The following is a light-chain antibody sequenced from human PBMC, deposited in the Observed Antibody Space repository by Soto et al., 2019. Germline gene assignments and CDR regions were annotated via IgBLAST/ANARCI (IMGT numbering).Light chain of an antibody. J-gene: IGKJ4*01. CDR2: GAS. V-gene: IGKV3-15*01. Sequence: EVVMTQSPATLSVSLGDRATLSCSASQSVSSNLAWYQQKPGQAPRLLIYGASTRATGIPARFSGSGSGTEFTLTISSLQSEDFAVYSCQHYNNWPLTFGGGTKVEIK. CDR3: QHYNNWPLT. CDR1: QSVSSN.